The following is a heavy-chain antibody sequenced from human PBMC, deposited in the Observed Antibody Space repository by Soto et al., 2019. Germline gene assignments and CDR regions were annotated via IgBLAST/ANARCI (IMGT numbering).Heavy chain of an antibody. CDR3: ARDFQYYDFWSGYTPPYYYGMDV. D-gene: IGHD3-3*01. J-gene: IGHJ6*02. V-gene: IGHV4-59*12. CDR2: IYHSGST. CDR1: GGSMSSYY. Sequence: SETLSLTCTVSGGSMSSYYWTWIRQPPGKGLEWIGEIYHSGSTNYNPSLKSRVTISVDKSKNQFSLKLSSVTAADTAVYYCARDFQYYDFWSGYTPPYYYGMDVSGQGTTVTVYS.